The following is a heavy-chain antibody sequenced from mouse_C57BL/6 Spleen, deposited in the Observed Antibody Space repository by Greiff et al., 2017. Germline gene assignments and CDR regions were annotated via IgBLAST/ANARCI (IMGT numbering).Heavy chain of an antibody. V-gene: IGHV5-17*01. J-gene: IGHJ4*01. CDR3: ARRGSSGSYYYAMDY. D-gene: IGHD3-2*02. CDR1: GFTFSDYG. Sequence: EVKLMESGGGLVKPGGSLKLSCAASGFTFSDYGMHWVRQAPEKGLEWVAYISSGSSTIYYADTVKGRFTISRDNAKNTLFLQMTSLRSEDTALYYCARRGSSGSYYYAMDYWGQGASDTVSP. CDR2: ISSGSSTI.